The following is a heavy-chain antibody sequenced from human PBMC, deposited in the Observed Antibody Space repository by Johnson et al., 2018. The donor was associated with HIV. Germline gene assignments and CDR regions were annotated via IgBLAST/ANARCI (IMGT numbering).Heavy chain of an antibody. D-gene: IGHD6-13*01. CDR2: IKQDGSEK. CDR1: EFTFSYYW. CDR3: AKDVRGRDSSSWLLDI. J-gene: IGHJ3*02. V-gene: IGHV3-7*05. Sequence: EVQLVESGGGLVQPGGSLRLSCAASEFTFSYYWMTWVRQAPGKGLEWVANIKQDGSEKYYVDSVKGRFTISRDNAKNTLYLQMNSLRAEDTAVYYCAKDVRGRDSSSWLLDIWGQGTMVTVSS.